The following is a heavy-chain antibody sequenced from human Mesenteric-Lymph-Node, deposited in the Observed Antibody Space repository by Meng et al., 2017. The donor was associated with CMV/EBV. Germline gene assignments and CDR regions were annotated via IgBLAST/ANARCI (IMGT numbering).Heavy chain of an antibody. D-gene: IGHD3-10*01. CDR3: ARDTLTYSYGPGWIDP. CDR2: IFYSGSA. J-gene: IGHJ5*02. Sequence: RRQRQASGPRRVKRSETLSPKCTVSGGSISSSWHYWGWIRQPPGKGLEWIGSIFYSGSAHYNPALESRVTISIDKSKNEFFLNLGSVTAADTAMYFCARDTLTYSYGPGWIDPWGQGTLVTVSS. CDR1: GGSISSSWHY. V-gene: IGHV4-39*06.